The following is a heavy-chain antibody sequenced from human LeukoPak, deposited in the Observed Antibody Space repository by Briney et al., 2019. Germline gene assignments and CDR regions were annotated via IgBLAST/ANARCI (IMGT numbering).Heavy chain of an antibody. CDR3: ARSDTAMAIDY. CDR1: GFTFSDYY. D-gene: IGHD5-18*01. J-gene: IGHJ4*02. Sequence: PGGSLRLSCAASGFTFSDYYMSWIRQPPGKGLEWIGEINHSGSTNYNPSLKSRVTISVDTSKNQFSLKLSSVTAADTAVYYCARSDTAMAIDYWGQGTLVTVSS. V-gene: IGHV4-34*01. CDR2: INHSGST.